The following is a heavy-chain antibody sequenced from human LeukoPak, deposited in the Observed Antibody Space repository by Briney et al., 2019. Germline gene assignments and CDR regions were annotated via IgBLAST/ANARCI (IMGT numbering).Heavy chain of an antibody. Sequence: PGGSLRLSCAAPGFTFSGYSMNWVRQAPGKGPEWISFISSSSVNIYYADSVKGRFTISRDNAKNSLYLQMNSLRDEDTAVYYCARDAEVLGLGWFDPWGQGTLVTVSS. D-gene: IGHD3-10*01. V-gene: IGHV3-48*02. CDR2: ISSSSVNI. CDR1: GFTFSGYS. J-gene: IGHJ5*02. CDR3: ARDAEVLGLGWFDP.